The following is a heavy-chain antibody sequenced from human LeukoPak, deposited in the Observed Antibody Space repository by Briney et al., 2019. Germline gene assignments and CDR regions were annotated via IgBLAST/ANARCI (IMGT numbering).Heavy chain of an antibody. D-gene: IGHD1-26*01. CDR3: AKQGGTYLGSDPYYFDF. V-gene: IGHV3-23*01. J-gene: IGHJ4*01. CDR2: ISFGCGNI. Sequence: GGSLRLSCAASGFTFSTYAMTWFRQAPGKGLECVATISFGCGNIYYAESLKGRVTISRDNAKNTLYLQMNSLRVEDTAVYYCAKQGGTYLGSDPYYFDFWGHGTLVTVSS. CDR1: GFTFSTYA.